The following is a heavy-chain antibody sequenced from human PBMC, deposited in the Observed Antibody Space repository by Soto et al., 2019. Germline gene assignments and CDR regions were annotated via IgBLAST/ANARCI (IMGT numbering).Heavy chain of an antibody. Sequence: EVQLVESGGGLVQPGGSLRLSCVGSGFTFSTYWMSWVRLSPGTGLEWVATIKQDGSDTYYVDSAKGRFTVSRDNGKNSLNLQMNSLRGYDTAVYYCVSGCDSGNCPYYLDVWGKGPTVTVSS. J-gene: IGHJ6*03. CDR1: GFTFSTYW. D-gene: IGHD2-15*01. CDR2: IKQDGSDT. V-gene: IGHV3-7*01. CDR3: VSGCDSGNCPYYLDV.